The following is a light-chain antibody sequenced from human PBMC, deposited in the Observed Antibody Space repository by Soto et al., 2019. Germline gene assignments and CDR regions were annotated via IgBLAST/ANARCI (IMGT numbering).Light chain of an antibody. Sequence: QSALTQPASVSGSPGQSITISCTGTSNDIGGYNLVSWYQQHPGKAPKLIIYEASERPSGVSDRFSGSRSGNTASLTISTLQAEDEADYFCCSFASGATFVFGGGTKVTVL. CDR3: CSFASGATFV. J-gene: IGLJ2*01. CDR1: SNDIGGYNL. V-gene: IGLV2-23*02. CDR2: EAS.